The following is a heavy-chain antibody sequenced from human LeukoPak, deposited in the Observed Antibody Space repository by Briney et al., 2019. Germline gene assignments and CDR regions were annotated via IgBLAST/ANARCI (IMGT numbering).Heavy chain of an antibody. CDR3: ARLSNAAHAAS. V-gene: IGHV4-34*01. J-gene: IGHJ5*02. CDR2: INHSGST. CDR1: GGSFSGYY. Sequence: PSETLSLTCAVYGGSFSGYYWSWIRQPPGKGLEWIGEINHSGSTNYNPSLKSRVAMSVDTSKNQCSLKLSSVTATDTAVYYCARLSNAAHAASWGQGALVTVSS. D-gene: IGHD2-15*01.